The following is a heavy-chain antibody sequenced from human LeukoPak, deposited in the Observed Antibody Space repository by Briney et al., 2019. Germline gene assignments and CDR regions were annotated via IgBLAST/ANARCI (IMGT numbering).Heavy chain of an antibody. Sequence: GGSLRLSCAASGFTFSSYGMHWVRQAPGKGLEWVAFIRYDGSNKYYADSVKGRFTISRDNSKNTLYLQMNSLRAEDTAVYYCAKDLGYGSGSPDYWGQGTLVTVSS. D-gene: IGHD3-10*01. CDR1: GFTFSSYG. CDR3: AKDLGYGSGSPDY. V-gene: IGHV3-30*02. J-gene: IGHJ4*02. CDR2: IRYDGSNK.